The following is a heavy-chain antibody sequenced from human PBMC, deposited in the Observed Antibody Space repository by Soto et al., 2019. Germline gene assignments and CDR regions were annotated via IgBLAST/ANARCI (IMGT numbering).Heavy chain of an antibody. CDR3: VRDTMRASAAASLDY. Sequence: GGSLRLSCAASGFTFSTYEFNWVRQAPGRGLEWISYISVSGNIIKYAESVKGRFTTSRDNADNSLHLHMSNLRVDDTALYFCVRDTMRASAAASLDYWGQGTQVTVPQ. V-gene: IGHV3-48*03. CDR1: GFTFSTYE. J-gene: IGHJ4*02. CDR2: ISVSGNII. D-gene: IGHD2-2*01.